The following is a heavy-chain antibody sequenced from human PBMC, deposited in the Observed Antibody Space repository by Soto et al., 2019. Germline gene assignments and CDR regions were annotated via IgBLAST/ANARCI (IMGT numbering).Heavy chain of an antibody. D-gene: IGHD4-17*01. Sequence: QITLKESGPSPVKPTQTLTVTCTFSGFSLSNSGVGVAWIRQPPGKALEWLALIYGDNDKRYSPSLKTRLTITKDTSNIHVVLTITNIDPVDRATYDCAHCTLHDYGDY. CDR2: IYGDNDK. V-gene: IGHV2-5*02. CDR3: AHCTLHDYGDY. CDR1: GFSLSNSGVG. J-gene: IGHJ4*03.